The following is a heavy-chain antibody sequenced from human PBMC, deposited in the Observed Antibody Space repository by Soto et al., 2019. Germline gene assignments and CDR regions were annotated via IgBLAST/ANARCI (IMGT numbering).Heavy chain of an antibody. Sequence: PGGSLRLSCAASGFTFGTYGMNWVRQAPGKGLEWVSAISYGGGTTYYADSVKGRFTISRDNSKNTLYLQMNSLRAEDTAVYYCAKNPGYYYDSTGYHFDYWGQGT. V-gene: IGHV3-23*01. CDR1: GFTFGTYG. CDR2: ISYGGGTT. D-gene: IGHD3-22*01. J-gene: IGHJ4*02. CDR3: AKNPGYYYDSTGYHFDY.